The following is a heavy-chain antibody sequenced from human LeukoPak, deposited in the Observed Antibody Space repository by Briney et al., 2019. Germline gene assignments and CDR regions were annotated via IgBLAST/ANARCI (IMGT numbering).Heavy chain of an antibody. Sequence: GASVKVSCKASGYTFTSYDINWVRQATGQGLEWMGWMNPNSGNTGYAQKFQGRVTMTRNTSISTAYMELSSLRSEDTAVYYCVRGDLNYYDSSGYYPWGQGTLVTVSS. CDR1: GYTFTSYD. CDR2: MNPNSGNT. J-gene: IGHJ5*02. CDR3: VRGDLNYYDSSGYYP. V-gene: IGHV1-8*01. D-gene: IGHD3-22*01.